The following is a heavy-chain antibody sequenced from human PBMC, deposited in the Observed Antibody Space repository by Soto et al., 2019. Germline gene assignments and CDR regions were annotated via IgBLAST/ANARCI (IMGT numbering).Heavy chain of an antibody. CDR2: IYYTGTT. Sequence: QLQLQESGPGLVKPSETLSLICSVSGGYISSTSHDWGWILHSPGTALEWIASIYYTGTTYYNPSLRGRVAISVDTSKTQVSLKVNSVTAADTAVYYCARGLRWTRSFDFWGQGTLVTVSS. J-gene: IGHJ4*02. CDR3: ARGLRWTRSFDF. D-gene: IGHD1-1*01. CDR1: GGYISSTSHD. V-gene: IGHV4-39*01.